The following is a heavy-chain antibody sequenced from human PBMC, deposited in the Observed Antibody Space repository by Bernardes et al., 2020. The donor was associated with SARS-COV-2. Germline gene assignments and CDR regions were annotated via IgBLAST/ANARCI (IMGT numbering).Heavy chain of an antibody. CDR2: IYSGGNS. CDR3: ARGVWLGGTLAFDD. V-gene: IGHV4-30-2*01. D-gene: IGHD6-19*01. Sequence: NLYPTRRGSGASLGRGTFSWSWLRQPPGRGLEWIGYIYSGGNSYYNPSLKGRSTLSVDRSKNQFSIHLTSVTAADTAIYFCARGVWLGGTLAFDDWGQGALVTVSS. CDR1: GASLGRGTFS. J-gene: IGHJ4*02.